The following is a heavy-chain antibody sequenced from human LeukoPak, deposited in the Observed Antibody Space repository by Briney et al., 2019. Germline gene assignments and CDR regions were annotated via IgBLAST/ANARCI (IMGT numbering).Heavy chain of an antibody. CDR3: AREGVYGDYDY. J-gene: IGHJ4*02. CDR2: ISSNGGST. CDR1: GFTFSSYA. Sequence: GGSLRLSCAASGFTFSSYAMHWVRQAPGKGLEYVSAISSNGGSTYYANSVKGRFTISRDNSKNTLYLQMGSLRAEDMAVYYCAREGVYGDYDYWGQGTLVTVSS. V-gene: IGHV3-64*01. D-gene: IGHD4-17*01.